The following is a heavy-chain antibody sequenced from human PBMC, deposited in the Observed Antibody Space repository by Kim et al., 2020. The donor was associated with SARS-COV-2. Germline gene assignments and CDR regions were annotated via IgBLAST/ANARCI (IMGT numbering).Heavy chain of an antibody. D-gene: IGHD6-19*01. CDR1: GGSISSSSYY. J-gene: IGHJ3*02. Sequence: SETLSLTCTVSGGSISSSSYYWGWIRQPPGKGLEWIGSIYYSGSTYYNPSLKSRVTISVDTSKNQFSLKLSSVTAADTAVYYCARGIAVAGTSAFDIWG. V-gene: IGHV4-39*01. CDR2: IYYSGST. CDR3: ARGIAVAGTSAFDI.